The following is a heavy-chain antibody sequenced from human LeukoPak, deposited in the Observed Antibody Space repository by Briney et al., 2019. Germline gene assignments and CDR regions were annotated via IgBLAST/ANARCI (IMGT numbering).Heavy chain of an antibody. Sequence: ASVEVSCKMSGYTFANYFMHWVRQTPGQGLEWMGIISPSGDTTTYAQKFVGRITVSRDASTGTVYMELSNLRSEDTAVYFCVRAGDQFFDSWDQGTQVTVSS. J-gene: IGHJ4*02. CDR2: ISPSGDTT. D-gene: IGHD7-27*01. CDR3: VRAGDQFFDS. CDR1: GYTFANYF. V-gene: IGHV1-46*01.